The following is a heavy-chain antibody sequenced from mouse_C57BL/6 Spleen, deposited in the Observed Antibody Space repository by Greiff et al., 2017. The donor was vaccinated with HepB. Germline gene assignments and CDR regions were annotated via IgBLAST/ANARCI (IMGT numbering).Heavy chain of an antibody. CDR3: ARGTTVVARGYYYAMDY. V-gene: IGHV1-53*01. CDR1: GYTFTSYW. CDR2: INPSNGGT. D-gene: IGHD1-1*01. J-gene: IGHJ4*01. Sequence: VKLQQPGTELVKPGASVKLSCKASGYTFTSYWMHWVKQRPGQGLEWIGNINPSNGGTNYNEKFKSKATLTVDKSSSTAYMQLSSLTSEDSAVYYCARGTTVVARGYYYAMDYWGQGTSVTVSS.